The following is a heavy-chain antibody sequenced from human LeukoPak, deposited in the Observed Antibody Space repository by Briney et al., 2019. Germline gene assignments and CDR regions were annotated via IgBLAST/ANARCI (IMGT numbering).Heavy chain of an antibody. D-gene: IGHD3-3*01. CDR2: YSGGDT. V-gene: IGHV3-66*02. Sequence: GGSLRLSCAAFGFTVSADYMSWVRQAPGKGLEWVPIYSGGDTYYAGSVKGRFTISRDNSKNTLYLQMNSLRAEDTAVYYCARDRYSTIFGGWGQGTLVTVSS. CDR1: GFTVSADY. CDR3: ARDRYSTIFGG. J-gene: IGHJ4*02.